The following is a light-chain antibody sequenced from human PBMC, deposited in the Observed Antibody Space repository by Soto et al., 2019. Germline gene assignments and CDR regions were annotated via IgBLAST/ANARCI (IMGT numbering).Light chain of an antibody. J-gene: IGKJ1*01. CDR3: QQLNSYPLT. Sequence: DIHMTQSPSSLSASVGDRVTITCQASQDTSNYLNWYQQKPGKAPKLLIYDASNLETGVPSRFSGSGSGTELNLTIRTMTPEDFEFYYCQQLNSYPLTFGKLTKL. CDR1: QDTSNY. CDR2: DAS. V-gene: IGKV1-33*01.